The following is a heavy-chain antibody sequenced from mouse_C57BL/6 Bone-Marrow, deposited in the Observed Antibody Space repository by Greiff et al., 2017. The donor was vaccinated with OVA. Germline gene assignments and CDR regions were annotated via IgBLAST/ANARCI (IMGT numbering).Heavy chain of an antibody. Sequence: EVQVVESGPELVKPGASVKMSCKASGYTFTDYNMHWVKQSHGKSLEWIGYINPNNGGTSYNQKFKGKATLTVNKSSSTAYMELRSLTSEDSAVYYCARMGIYYDYDRYYFDYWGQGTTLTVSS. CDR1: GYTFTDYN. V-gene: IGHV1-22*01. J-gene: IGHJ2*01. CDR2: INPNNGGT. D-gene: IGHD2-4*01. CDR3: ARMGIYYDYDRYYFDY.